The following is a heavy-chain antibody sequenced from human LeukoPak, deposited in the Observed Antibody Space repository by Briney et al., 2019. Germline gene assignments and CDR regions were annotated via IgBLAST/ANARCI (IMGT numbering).Heavy chain of an antibody. V-gene: IGHV1-46*01. J-gene: IGHJ1*01. D-gene: IGHD3-22*01. Sequence: ASVKVSCKASGYTFTSYYMHWVRQAPGQGLEWMGIINPSGGSTSYAQKFQGRVTMTRDTSTSTVYMELSSLRSEDTAVYYCARVPGAYYDSSGYYEYFQHWGQGTLVTVSS. CDR2: INPSGGST. CDR1: GYTFTSYY. CDR3: ARVPGAYYDSSGYYEYFQH.